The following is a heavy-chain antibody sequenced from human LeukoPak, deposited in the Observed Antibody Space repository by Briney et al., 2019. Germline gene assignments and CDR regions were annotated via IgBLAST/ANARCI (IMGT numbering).Heavy chain of an antibody. D-gene: IGHD3-22*01. CDR3: ARDSRQYYYDSSGYYKGGFDY. CDR1: GYTFTGYY. V-gene: IGHV1-2*02. CDR2: INPNSGGT. J-gene: IGHJ4*02. Sequence: AASVKVSCKASGYTFTGYYMHWVRQAPGQGLEWMGWINPNSGGTNYAQKFQGRVTMTRDTSISTAYMELSRLRSDDTAVYYCARDSRQYYYDSSGYYKGGFDYWGQGTLVTVFS.